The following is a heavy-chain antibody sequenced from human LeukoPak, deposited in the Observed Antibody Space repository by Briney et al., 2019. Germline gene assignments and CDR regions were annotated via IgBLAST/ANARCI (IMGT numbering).Heavy chain of an antibody. Sequence: SETLSLTCTVSGGSISSSSYYWGWIRQPPGKGLEWIGSVYYGGSTYYNPSLKSRVTISVDTSKNQFSLKLSSVTAADTAVYYCARRESSGIVEVAGGFDNWGQGTLVTVSS. CDR3: ARRESSGIVEVAGGFDN. V-gene: IGHV4-39*01. CDR2: VYYGGST. CDR1: GGSISSSSYY. D-gene: IGHD6-19*01. J-gene: IGHJ4*02.